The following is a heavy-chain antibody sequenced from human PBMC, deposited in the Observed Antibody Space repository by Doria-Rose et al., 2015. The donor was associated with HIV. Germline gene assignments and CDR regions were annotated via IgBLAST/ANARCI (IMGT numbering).Heavy chain of an antibody. Sequence: QITLKESGPVLVKPTETLTLTCTVSGVSLSSPGMGVSWIRQPPGKALEWLANIFSDDERSFKTSLKSILTISRGTSKSQVVLTMTDMDPVDTATYYCARIKSSRWYHKYYFDFWGQGTLVIASA. D-gene: IGHD6-13*01. V-gene: IGHV2-26*01. J-gene: IGHJ4*02. CDR3: ARIKSSRWYHKYYFDF. CDR2: IFSDDER. CDR1: GVSLSSPGMG.